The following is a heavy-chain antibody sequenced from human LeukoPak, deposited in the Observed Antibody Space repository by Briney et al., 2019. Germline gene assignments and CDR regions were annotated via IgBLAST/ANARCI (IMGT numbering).Heavy chain of an antibody. Sequence: SETLSLTCAVYGGSFSDYYGSWIRQPPGKGLEWIGEINHSGSTNYNTSLKSRVTISVDTSKSQFSLKLSSVTAADTAVYYCARDNYGPPYWYFHLWGRGTLVTVSS. CDR3: ARDNYGPPYWYFHL. J-gene: IGHJ2*01. CDR2: INHSGST. CDR1: GGSFSDYY. V-gene: IGHV4-34*01. D-gene: IGHD4-17*01.